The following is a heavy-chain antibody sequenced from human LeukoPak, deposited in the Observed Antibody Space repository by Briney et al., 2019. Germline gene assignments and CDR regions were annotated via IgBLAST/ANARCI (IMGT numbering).Heavy chain of an antibody. CDR3: ARSLSGLLTGYPSYFDY. CDR1: GGSISSYY. J-gene: IGHJ4*02. Sequence: SETLSLTCTVSGGSISSYYWSWIRQPPGKGLEWIGYIYYSGSTNYNPSLTSRVTISVDTSKNQVSLKLTSVTAADTAVYYCARSLSGLLTGYPSYFDYWGQGTLVTVSS. CDR2: IYYSGST. V-gene: IGHV4-59*01. D-gene: IGHD3-9*01.